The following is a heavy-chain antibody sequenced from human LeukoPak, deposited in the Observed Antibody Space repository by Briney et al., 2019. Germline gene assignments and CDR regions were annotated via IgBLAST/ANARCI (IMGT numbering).Heavy chain of an antibody. CDR2: IWYDGSNE. J-gene: IGHJ4*02. CDR3: ARRFDY. Sequence: GGSLRLSCAASGFTFNNYGVHWVRQAPGKGLEWVAVIWYDGSNEYYADSVKGRFTISRDNAKNSLYLQMTSLRAEDTAVYYCARRFDYWGQGILVTVSS. CDR1: GFTFNNYG. V-gene: IGHV3-33*01.